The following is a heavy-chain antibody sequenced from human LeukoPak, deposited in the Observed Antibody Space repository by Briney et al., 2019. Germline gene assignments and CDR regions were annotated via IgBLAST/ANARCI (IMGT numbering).Heavy chain of an antibody. CDR1: GGSFSGYY. D-gene: IGHD2-2*01. J-gene: IGHJ4*02. CDR3: ARGVGRLRYCSSTRCSHDY. V-gene: IGHV4-34*01. Sequence: SETLSLTCAVYGGSFSGYYWSWIRQPPGKGLEWIGEINHSGSTNYNPSLKSRVTISVDPSKNQFSLKLSSGTAADTAVYYCARGVGRLRYCSSTRCSHDYWGQGTLVTVSS. CDR2: INHSGST.